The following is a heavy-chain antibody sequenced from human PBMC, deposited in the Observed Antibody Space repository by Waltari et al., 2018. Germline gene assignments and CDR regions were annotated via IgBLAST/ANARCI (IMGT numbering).Heavy chain of an antibody. CDR1: GRPFSGYY. D-gene: IGHD3-10*01. Sequence: QVQLQQWGAGLLKPSETLSLPCAVYGRPFSGYYWSWIRQVPGKGLEWIGEINHSGNTNYNPSLKSRVTISVDTSKNQFSLKVSSVTAADTAVYYCARGLWFGEAAPYYFDYWGRGTLVTVSS. J-gene: IGHJ4*02. CDR3: ARGLWFGEAAPYYFDY. V-gene: IGHV4-34*01. CDR2: INHSGNT.